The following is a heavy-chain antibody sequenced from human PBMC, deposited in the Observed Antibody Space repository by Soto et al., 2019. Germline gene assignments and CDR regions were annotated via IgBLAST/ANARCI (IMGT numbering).Heavy chain of an antibody. CDR2: INHSGST. CDR3: ARGLSCSSTSCYDIDY. CDR1: GGSFSGYY. Sequence: QVQLQQWGAGLLKPSETLSLTCAVYGGSFSGYYWSWIRQPPGKGLEWIGEINHSGSTNYNPPLKSRVTISVDTSKNQFSLKLSSVTAADTAVYYCARGLSCSSTSCYDIDYWGQGTLVTVSS. V-gene: IGHV4-34*01. D-gene: IGHD2-2*01. J-gene: IGHJ4*02.